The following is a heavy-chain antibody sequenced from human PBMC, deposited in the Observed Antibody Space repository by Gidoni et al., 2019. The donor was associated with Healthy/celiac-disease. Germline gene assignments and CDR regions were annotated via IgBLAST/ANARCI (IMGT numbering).Heavy chain of an antibody. CDR2: IYYSGST. D-gene: IGHD6-13*01. J-gene: IGHJ4*02. V-gene: IGHV4-39*01. CDR1: GGSISSSSYY. Sequence: QLQLQESGPGLVKPSETLSLTCTVSGGSISSSSYYWGWIRQPPGKGLEWIGSIYYSGSTYYNPSLKSRVTISVDTSKNQFSLKLSSVTAADTAVYYCARTRQQLEAITQIFYYWGQGTLVTVSS. CDR3: ARTRQQLEAITQIFYY.